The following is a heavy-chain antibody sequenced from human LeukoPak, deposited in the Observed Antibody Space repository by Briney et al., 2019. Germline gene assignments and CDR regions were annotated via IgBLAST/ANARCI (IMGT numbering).Heavy chain of an antibody. CDR2: IGTAGDT. V-gene: IGHV3-13*01. J-gene: IGHJ4*02. CDR3: AGAGSETQWRAFDF. CDR1: GFTFSRYD. Sequence: GGSLRLSCAASGFTFSRYDMHWVRQATGKGLEWVSGIGTAGDTYYAGSVKGRFTISRENAKNSLYLQMNSLTAGDTAVYYCAGAGSETQWRAFDFWGQGALVTVSS. D-gene: IGHD6-19*01.